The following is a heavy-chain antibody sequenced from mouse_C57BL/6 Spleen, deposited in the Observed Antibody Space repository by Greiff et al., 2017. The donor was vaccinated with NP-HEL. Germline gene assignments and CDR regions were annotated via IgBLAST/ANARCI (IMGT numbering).Heavy chain of an antibody. CDR2: IYPGDGDT. Sequence: QVQLQQSGAELVKPGASVKISCKASGYAFSSYWMNWVKQRPGKGLEWIGQIYPGDGDTNYNGKFKGKATLTADKSSSTAYMQLSSLTSEDSAVYFCARELYDYAWFAYWGQGTLVTVSA. D-gene: IGHD2-4*01. CDR3: ARELYDYAWFAY. V-gene: IGHV1-80*01. J-gene: IGHJ3*01. CDR1: GYAFSSYW.